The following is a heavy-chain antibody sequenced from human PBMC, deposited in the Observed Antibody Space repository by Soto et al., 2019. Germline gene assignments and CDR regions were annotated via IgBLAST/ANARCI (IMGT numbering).Heavy chain of an antibody. CDR3: ARGLGYASNGRFLAAFDV. V-gene: IGHV4-31*03. D-gene: IGHD3-22*01. J-gene: IGHJ3*01. CDR1: GASLSSGGYY. CDR2: IFHTGTT. Sequence: QVQLQESGPGLAKPSQTLSLTCTVSGASLSSGGYYWTWIRQVPGQALEWIGYIFHTGTTFYNPSLKSRVVMSIEKSDNQFSLNLRSVTAADTAVYYCARGLGYASNGRFLAAFDVWGQGTMVTVSS.